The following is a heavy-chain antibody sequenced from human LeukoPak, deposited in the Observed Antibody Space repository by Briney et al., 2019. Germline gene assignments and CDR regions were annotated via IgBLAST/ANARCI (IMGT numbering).Heavy chain of an antibody. CDR2: IKQDGSEK. J-gene: IGHJ4*02. CDR3: ARDRKKGAGTGYDY. Sequence: GGSLRLSCAASGFTFSSYWMSWVRQAPGKGLEWVANIKQDGSEKYYVDSVKGRFTISRDNAKNSLYLQMNSLRAEDTAVYYCARDRKKGAGTGYDYWGQGTLVTVSS. D-gene: IGHD1-14*01. V-gene: IGHV3-7*01. CDR1: GFTFSSYW.